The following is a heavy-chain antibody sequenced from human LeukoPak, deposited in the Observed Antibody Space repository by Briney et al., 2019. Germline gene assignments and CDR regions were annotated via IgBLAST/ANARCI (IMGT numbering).Heavy chain of an antibody. CDR1: GGSISSGDYY. J-gene: IGHJ4*02. V-gene: IGHV4-30-4*01. D-gene: IGHD1-26*01. CDR3: ARGRPDSGSYMYLDY. Sequence: PSETLSLTCTVSGGSISSGDYYWSWIRQPPGKGLEWIGYIYYSGSTYYNPSLKSRVTISVDTSKNQFSLKLSSVTAADTAVYYCARGRPDSGSYMYLDYWGQGTLVTVSS. CDR2: IYYSGST.